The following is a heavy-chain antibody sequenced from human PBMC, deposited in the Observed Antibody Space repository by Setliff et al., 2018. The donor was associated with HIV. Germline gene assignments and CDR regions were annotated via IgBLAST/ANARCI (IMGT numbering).Heavy chain of an antibody. J-gene: IGHJ6*03. Sequence: ASVKVSCKASGYTFTGYYMHWVRQAPGQGLEWMGRINPNSGGTKYAQKFQGRVTMTRNTSISTAYMELSSLRSEDTAVYYCARAMRPGTGWLLYFYYYLGVWGTGTTVTVSS. CDR1: GYTFTGYY. D-gene: IGHD6-19*01. CDR3: ARAMRPGTGWLLYFYYYLGV. CDR2: INPNSGGT. V-gene: IGHV1-2*06.